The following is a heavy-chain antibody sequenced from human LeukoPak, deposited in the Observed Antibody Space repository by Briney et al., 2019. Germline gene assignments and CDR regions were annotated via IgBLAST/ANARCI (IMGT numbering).Heavy chain of an antibody. CDR1: GYTLTELS. CDR2: FDPEDGEI. J-gene: IGHJ4*02. D-gene: IGHD5-18*01. V-gene: IGHV1-24*01. Sequence: APVKVSCKVSGYTLTELSMHWVRQAPGKGLEWMGGFDPEDGEIIYAQKFQGRVTMTEDTSTDTAYMELSSLRSEDTAVYYCATADSWIQDSSDYWGQGTLVTVSS. CDR3: ATADSWIQDSSDY.